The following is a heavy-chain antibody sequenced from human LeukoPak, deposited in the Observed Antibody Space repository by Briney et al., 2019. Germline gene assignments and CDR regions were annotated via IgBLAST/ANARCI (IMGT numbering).Heavy chain of an antibody. J-gene: IGHJ4*02. CDR3: AKLVYDTVDY. CDR1: GFTFSSYG. V-gene: IGHV3-30*02. D-gene: IGHD2-8*01. CDR2: IRYDGNDE. Sequence: GGSLRLSCAASGFTFSSYGMHWVRQAPGKALEWGALIRYDGNDEFYADSVKGRFAISRDNSKNTLYLQMNSLRPEDTAVYYCAKLVYDTVDYWGQGTLVTVSS.